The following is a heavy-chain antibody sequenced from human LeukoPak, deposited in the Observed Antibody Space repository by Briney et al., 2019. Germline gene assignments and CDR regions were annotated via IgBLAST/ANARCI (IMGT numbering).Heavy chain of an antibody. CDR1: GFTFSSYS. D-gene: IGHD2-2*01. Sequence: PGGSLRLSCAASGFTFSSYSMNWVRQAPGKGLEGVSSISSSSSYIYYADSVKGRFTISRDNAKNSLYLQMNSLRAEDTAVYYCARDGDIVVVPAAISHYYYYGMDVWGQGTTVTVSS. J-gene: IGHJ6*02. V-gene: IGHV3-21*01. CDR3: ARDGDIVVVPAAISHYYYYGMDV. CDR2: ISSSSSYI.